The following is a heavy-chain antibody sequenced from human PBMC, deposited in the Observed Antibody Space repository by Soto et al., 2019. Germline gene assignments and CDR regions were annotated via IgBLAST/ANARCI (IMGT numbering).Heavy chain of an antibody. D-gene: IGHD3-10*01. J-gene: IGHJ4*02. V-gene: IGHV2-5*02. CDR2: IYWDDDH. CDR3: AREAYYSTYFDS. Sequence: QITLRESGPALVRPTQTLTLTCTFSGFSLSSNGVGVGWIRQPPGKALEWLALIYWDDDHRYSPSLKTRLTITTDTSKNQVVLTMTKLDPVDTGTYYCAREAYYSTYFDSWGQGTLVTVSS. CDR1: GFSLSSNGVG.